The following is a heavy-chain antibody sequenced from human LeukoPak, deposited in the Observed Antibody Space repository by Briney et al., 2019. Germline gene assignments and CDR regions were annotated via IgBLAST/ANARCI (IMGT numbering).Heavy chain of an antibody. D-gene: IGHD1-26*01. CDR1: GFTFRDYY. Sequence: GGSLRLSCAVSGFTFRDYYMSWIRQAPGKGLEWVSYISSSGSTIYYADSVKGRFTISRDNAKNSLYLQMNSLRAEDTAIYYCARLLSNWFDPWGQGTLVTVSS. CDR3: ARLLSNWFDP. CDR2: ISSSGSTI. V-gene: IGHV3-11*01. J-gene: IGHJ5*02.